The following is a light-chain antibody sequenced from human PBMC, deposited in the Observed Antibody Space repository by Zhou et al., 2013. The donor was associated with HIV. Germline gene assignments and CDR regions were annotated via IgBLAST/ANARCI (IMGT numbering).Light chain of an antibody. CDR1: QSISSW. J-gene: IGKJ3*01. V-gene: IGKV1-5*03. CDR2: KAS. Sequence: DIQMTQSPSTLSASVGDRVTITCRASQSISSWLAWYQQKPGKAPKLLIYKASSLESGVPSRFSGSGSGTEFTLTISSLQPEDFATYYCQQSYSTLLTFGPGTKVDIK. CDR3: QQSYSTLLT.